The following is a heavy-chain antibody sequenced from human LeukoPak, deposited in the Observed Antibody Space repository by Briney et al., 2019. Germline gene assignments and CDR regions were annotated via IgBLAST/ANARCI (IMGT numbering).Heavy chain of an antibody. D-gene: IGHD6-13*01. CDR3: ARGGDSNSWSYYFDY. V-gene: IGHV4-59*08. CDR1: GGSISSYY. Sequence: NPSETLSLTCTVSGGSISSYYWSWIRQPPGKGLEWIGYIYYSGSTNYNPSLKSRVTISVDRSQNQFSLRLSSVTAADTAVYYCARGGDSNSWSYYFDYWGQGTLVTVSS. J-gene: IGHJ4*02. CDR2: IYYSGST.